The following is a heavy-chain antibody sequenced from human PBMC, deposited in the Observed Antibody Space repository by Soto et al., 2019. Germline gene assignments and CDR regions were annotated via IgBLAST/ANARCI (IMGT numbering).Heavy chain of an antibody. CDR1: GFTFSNYC. CDR3: VRTSLVVAVATREDF. D-gene: IGHD2-15*01. J-gene: IGHJ4*02. V-gene: IGHV3-74*01. Sequence: EVQLVESGGGLVQPGESLRLSCAASGFTFSNYCMHWVRQAPGKGLVWVSLIDSDGSRITYADFVKGRFTISRDNAKNTVYLHMNSLTAEDPAVYYCVRTSLVVAVATREDFWGQGTLVTVSS. CDR2: IDSDGSRI.